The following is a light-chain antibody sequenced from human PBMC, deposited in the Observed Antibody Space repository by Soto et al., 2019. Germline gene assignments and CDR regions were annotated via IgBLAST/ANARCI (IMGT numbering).Light chain of an antibody. CDR1: SSDVGGYNY. V-gene: IGLV2-14*01. CDR2: EVS. J-gene: IGLJ1*01. Sequence: SVLTQPASVSGSPGQSITFSCTGTSSDVGGYNYVSWYQQQSGKAPKLMIHEVSNRPSGVSNRFSGSKSGNTASLTISGLQAEDEADYYCSSYTSSRAYVFGMGTKVTVL. CDR3: SSYTSSRAYV.